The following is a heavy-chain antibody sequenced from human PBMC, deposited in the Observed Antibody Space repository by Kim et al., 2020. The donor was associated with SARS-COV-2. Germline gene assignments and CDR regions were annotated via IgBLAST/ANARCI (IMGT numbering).Heavy chain of an antibody. CDR3: STSGDYKIYTYYMDV. Sequence: GGSLRLSCVASGFTFTNDYMNWAHQAPGKGLEWVGHIISKGSSIKKDDAAKGKCRISSDKDDYTQKMQMKSKRAKNEDTDVYSCSTSGDYKIYTYYMDV. CDR2: IISKGSSI. D-gene: IGHD4-17*01. CDR1: GFTFTNDY. V-gene: IGHV3-11*01. J-gene: IGHJ6*03.